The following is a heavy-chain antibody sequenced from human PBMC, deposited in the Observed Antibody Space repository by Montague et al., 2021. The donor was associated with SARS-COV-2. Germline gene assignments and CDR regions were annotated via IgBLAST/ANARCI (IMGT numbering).Heavy chain of an antibody. CDR3: ARVGRQQLVRLSGMDV. V-gene: IGHV4-39*07. D-gene: IGHD6-13*01. J-gene: IGHJ6*02. CDR2: IYYSGST. Sequence: IYYSGSTYYNPSLKSRVTISVDTSKNQFSLKLSSVTAADTAVYYCARVGRQQLVRLSGMDVWGQGTTGTVSS.